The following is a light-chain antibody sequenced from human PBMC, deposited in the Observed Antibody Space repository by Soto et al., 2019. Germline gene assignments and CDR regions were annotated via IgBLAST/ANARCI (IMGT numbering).Light chain of an antibody. CDR2: GSS. CDR1: QSVSSTY. J-gene: IGKJ1*01. Sequence: EILLTRSPGTLSLSPGERATLSCRASQSVSSTYLAWYQQQPGQAPRLLIYGSSNRATGIPDRFSGSGSGTDFTLTISRLEPEDFAVYYCQQYGSSSWTFGQGTKVDIK. V-gene: IGKV3-20*01. CDR3: QQYGSSSWT.